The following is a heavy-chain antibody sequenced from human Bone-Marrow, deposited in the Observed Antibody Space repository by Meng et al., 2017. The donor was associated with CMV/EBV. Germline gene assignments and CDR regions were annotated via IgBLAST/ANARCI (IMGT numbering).Heavy chain of an antibody. V-gene: IGHV3-21*01. J-gene: IGHJ6*02. D-gene: IGHD2-2*01. CDR3: ARHVTLGYCSSTSCYPYYGMDV. Sequence: GSLRLSCAASGFTFSSYSMNWVRQAPGKGLEWVSSISSSSSYIYYADSVKGRFTISRDNAKNSLYLQMNSLRAEDTAVYYCARHVTLGYCSSTSCYPYYGMDVWGQGTTVTVSS. CDR1: GFTFSSYS. CDR2: ISSSSSYI.